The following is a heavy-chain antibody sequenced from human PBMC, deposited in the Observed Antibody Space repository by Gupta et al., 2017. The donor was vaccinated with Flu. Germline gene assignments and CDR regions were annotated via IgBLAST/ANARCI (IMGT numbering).Heavy chain of an antibody. V-gene: IGHV3-23*01. CDR3: EKEEIGRSFDAS. CDR1: GSTPNTYA. Sequence: EVQLLDSGGGLVQPGGSVRLSCAASGSTPNTYAMSCVRHAQGQRVQWVSAISGSGNNTDDADSVKGRFTIYRDNVMKTVFLQMKKLRDEDTAIYYCEKEEIGRSFDASWGQVILVSVS. CDR2: ISGSGNNT. J-gene: IGHJ4*02. D-gene: IGHD3-9*01.